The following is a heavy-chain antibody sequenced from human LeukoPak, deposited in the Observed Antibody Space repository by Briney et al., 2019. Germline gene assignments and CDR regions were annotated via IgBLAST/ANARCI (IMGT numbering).Heavy chain of an antibody. CDR2: IIPIFGTA. Sequence: ASVKVSCKAPGGTFISYAISWVQQAPGQGLEWMGGIIPIFGTANYAQKFQGRVTITADESTSTAYMELSSLRSEDTAVYYCARDLKYYYDSSGYSFDYWGQGTLVTVSS. V-gene: IGHV1-69*13. CDR3: ARDLKYYYDSSGYSFDY. CDR1: GGTFISYA. D-gene: IGHD3-22*01. J-gene: IGHJ4*02.